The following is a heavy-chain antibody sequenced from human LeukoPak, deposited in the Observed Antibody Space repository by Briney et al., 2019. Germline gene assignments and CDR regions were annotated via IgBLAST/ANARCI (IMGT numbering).Heavy chain of an antibody. J-gene: IGHJ5*02. CDR3: ARAGHHYYGSGSYLDWFDP. Sequence: SETLSLTCAVYGGSFSGYYWSWIRQPPGKGLEWIGEINHSGSTNYNPSLKSRVTISVDTSKNQFSLKLSSVTAADTAVYYCARAGHHYYGSGSYLDWFDPWGQGTLVTVSS. D-gene: IGHD3-10*01. V-gene: IGHV4-34*01. CDR2: INHSGST. CDR1: GGSFSGYY.